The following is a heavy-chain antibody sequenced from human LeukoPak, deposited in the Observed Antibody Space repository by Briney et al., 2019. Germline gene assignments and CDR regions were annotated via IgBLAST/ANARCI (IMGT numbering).Heavy chain of an antibody. J-gene: IGHJ5*02. D-gene: IGHD4-17*01. Sequence: GASVKVSCKASGGTFSSYAISWVRQAPGQGLEWMGGIIPIFGTANYAQKFQGRVTITADESTSTAYMELSSLRSEDTAVYYCARDQTNGPYGDYVLSWGQGTLVTVSS. CDR3: ARDQTNGPYGDYVLS. CDR2: IIPIFGTA. V-gene: IGHV1-69*01. CDR1: GGTFSSYA.